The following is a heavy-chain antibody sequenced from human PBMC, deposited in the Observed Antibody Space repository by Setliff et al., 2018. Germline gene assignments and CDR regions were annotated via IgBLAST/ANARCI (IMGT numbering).Heavy chain of an antibody. Sequence: ASVKVSCKASGYTFNNYGIIWVRQAPGQGPEWMGWISAYSGETNYAQIFQGRVTMTTDTPTSTAYMELRSLTSDDTAVYYCSRLVRYCSKTTCQTASGAELWGQGTLVTVSS. CDR2: ISAYSGET. CDR1: GYTFNNYG. CDR3: SRLVRYCSKTTCQTASGAEL. J-gene: IGHJ4*02. V-gene: IGHV1-18*01. D-gene: IGHD2-8*01.